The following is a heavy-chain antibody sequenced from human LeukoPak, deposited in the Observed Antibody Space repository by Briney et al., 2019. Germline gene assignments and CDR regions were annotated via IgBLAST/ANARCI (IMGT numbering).Heavy chain of an antibody. Sequence: GGSLRLSCAASGFTFSSYAMSWVRQAPGKGLEWVSSISGSGASTYYADSVKGRFTISRDNSKNTLYLQMNSLRAEDTAVYYCARDGSRGAGATGAAFDYWGQGTLVTVSS. J-gene: IGHJ4*02. V-gene: IGHV3-23*01. D-gene: IGHD1-26*01. CDR1: GFTFSSYA. CDR2: ISGSGAST. CDR3: ARDGSRGAGATGAAFDY.